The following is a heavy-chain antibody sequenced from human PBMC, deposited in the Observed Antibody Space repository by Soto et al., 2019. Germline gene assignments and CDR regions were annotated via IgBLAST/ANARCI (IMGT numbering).Heavy chain of an antibody. CDR3: ARSLGYCSGGSCYDYYYGMDV. CDR1: GGSISSSSYY. Sequence: QLQLQESGPGLVKPSETLSLTCTVSGGSISSSSYYWGWIRQPPGKGLEWIGSIYYSGSTYYNPSLKSRVTISVDTSKNQFSLKLSSVTAADTAVYYCARSLGYCSGGSCYDYYYGMDVWGQGTTVTVSS. V-gene: IGHV4-39*01. D-gene: IGHD2-15*01. J-gene: IGHJ6*02. CDR2: IYYSGST.